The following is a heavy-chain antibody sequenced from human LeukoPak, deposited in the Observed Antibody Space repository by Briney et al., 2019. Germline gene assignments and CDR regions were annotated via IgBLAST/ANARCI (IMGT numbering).Heavy chain of an antibody. D-gene: IGHD3-9*01. Sequence: PGGSLRLSCAASGFTVSSNYMSWVRQAPGKGLEWVSLIYSGGTTYYADSVKGRFTISRDNSKNTLYLQMNSLRAEDTAVYYCARASPLRYFDWSTDYWGQGTLVTVSS. J-gene: IGHJ4*02. CDR3: ARASPLRYFDWSTDY. CDR2: IYSGGTT. CDR1: GFTVSSNY. V-gene: IGHV3-53*05.